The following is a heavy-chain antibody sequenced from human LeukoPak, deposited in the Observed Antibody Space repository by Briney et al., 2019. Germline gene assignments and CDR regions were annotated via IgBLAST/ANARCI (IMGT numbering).Heavy chain of an antibody. CDR3: ARGDGYNDAEYLQH. Sequence: GGSLRLSCAASGFTFSSYGMHWVGQAPGKGREWVAVIWYDGINKYYGDSVKGRFTISRDNSKKTLYLQMNSLRVEDTAVYYCARGDGYNDAEYLQHWGQGTLVTVS. V-gene: IGHV3-33*01. J-gene: IGHJ1*01. CDR2: IWYDGINK. D-gene: IGHD5-24*01. CDR1: GFTFSSYG.